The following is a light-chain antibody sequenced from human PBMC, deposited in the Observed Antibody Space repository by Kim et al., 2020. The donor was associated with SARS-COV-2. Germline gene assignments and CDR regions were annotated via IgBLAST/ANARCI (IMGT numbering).Light chain of an antibody. CDR2: STS. V-gene: IGLV7-43*01. J-gene: IGLJ2*01. CDR1: TGAVTSSYY. CDR3: LFYYGGALV. Sequence: PGVTVPPPFASTTGAVTSSYYPNWFQQKPGQAPRTLIYSTSNKPSWTPARFSGSLLGGKAALTLSGVQPEDEADYYCLFYYGGALVFGGGTQLTVL.